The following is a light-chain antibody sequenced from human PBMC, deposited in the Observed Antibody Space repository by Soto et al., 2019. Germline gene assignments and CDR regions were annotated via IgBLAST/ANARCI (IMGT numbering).Light chain of an antibody. J-gene: IGKJ1*01. Sequence: DIQMTQSPCSLSASVGDRVTITCRASQSISSYLNWYQQKPGKAPKLLIYAASSLQSGVPSRFSGSGSGTDFTLTISSLQPEDFATYYSQQSYSTPRTFGQGTKVEIK. V-gene: IGKV1-39*01. CDR2: AAS. CDR3: QQSYSTPRT. CDR1: QSISSY.